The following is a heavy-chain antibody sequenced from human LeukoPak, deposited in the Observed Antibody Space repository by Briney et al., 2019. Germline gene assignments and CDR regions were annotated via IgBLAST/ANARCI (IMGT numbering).Heavy chain of an antibody. CDR2: MYSGGNT. CDR1: GFSVSSYY. D-gene: IGHD2-8*01. J-gene: IGHJ6*03. V-gene: IGHV3-66*02. Sequence: GGSLRLSCAASGFSVSSYYMDWVRQAPGKGLEWVSVMYSGGNTQYADSVKGRFAISRDDSKNTLHLQMNSMKAEDTAVYYCARARSRCTNGVCRSDYYYYMDVRGKGTTVTVSS. CDR3: ARARSRCTNGVCRSDYYYYMDV.